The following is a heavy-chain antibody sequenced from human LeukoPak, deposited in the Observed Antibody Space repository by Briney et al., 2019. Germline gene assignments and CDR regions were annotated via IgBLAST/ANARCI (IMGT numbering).Heavy chain of an antibody. J-gene: IGHJ4*02. V-gene: IGHV1-69*10. Sequence: VASVKVSCKASGGTFSSYTMSWVRQAPGQGLEWMGGIIPIRGIANYAQKLQGGVTITAENSTRTAHMQLSSLRSEDTAVYYCARDEARSTYYDILTGYFLDYWGQGTLVTVSS. D-gene: IGHD3-9*01. CDR1: GGTFSSYT. CDR2: IIPIRGIA. CDR3: ARDEARSTYYDILTGYFLDY.